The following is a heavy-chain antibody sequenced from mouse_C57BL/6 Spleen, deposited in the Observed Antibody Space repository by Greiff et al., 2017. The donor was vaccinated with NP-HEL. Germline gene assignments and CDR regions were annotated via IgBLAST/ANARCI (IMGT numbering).Heavy chain of an antibody. J-gene: IGHJ4*01. CDR1: RYSITSGYY. V-gene: IGHV3-6*01. D-gene: IGHD6-1*01. CDR2: ISYDGSN. CDR3: ARVRQLDAMDD. Sequence: EVKLLESGPGLVKPSQSLSLTCSVTRYSITSGYYWNWIRQFPGNKLEWMGYISYDGSNNSNPSLKNRISITRDTSTNQFFLKLNSVTTEDTATYYCARVRQLDAMDDWGHGTSVTVSS.